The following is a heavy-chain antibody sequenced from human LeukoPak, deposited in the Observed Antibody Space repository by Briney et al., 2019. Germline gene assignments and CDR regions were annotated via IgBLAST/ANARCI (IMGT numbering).Heavy chain of an antibody. CDR1: GFTVSSNY. CDR3: ASGNYGRYFDY. Sequence: GGSLRLSCAASGFTVSSNYMSWVRQAPGKGLEWVSVIYSGGSTYYADSVKGRFTISRDNSKNTLYLQMNSLRAEDTAVYYCASGNYGRYFDYWGQGTLVTVSS. CDR2: IYSGGST. V-gene: IGHV3-53*01. D-gene: IGHD1-7*01. J-gene: IGHJ4*02.